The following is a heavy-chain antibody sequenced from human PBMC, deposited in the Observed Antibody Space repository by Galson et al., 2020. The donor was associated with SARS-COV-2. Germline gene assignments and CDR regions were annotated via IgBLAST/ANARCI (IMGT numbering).Heavy chain of an antibody. D-gene: IGHD1-26*01. Sequence: GESLKISCKGSGYSFTSYWIGWVRQMPGKGLEWMGIIYPGDSDTRYSPSFQGQVTISADKSISTAYLQWSSLKASDTAMYYCARQGRGSYPYDAFDIWGQGTMVTVSS. CDR3: ARQGRGSYPYDAFDI. V-gene: IGHV5-51*01. CDR1: GYSFTSYW. J-gene: IGHJ3*02. CDR2: IYPGDSDT.